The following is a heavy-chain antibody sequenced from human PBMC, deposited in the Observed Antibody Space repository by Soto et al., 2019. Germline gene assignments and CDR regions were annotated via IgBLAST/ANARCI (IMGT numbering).Heavy chain of an antibody. CDR3: AREMNVMSSEWSASEF. CDR1: VTSCRCG. Sequence: VTSCRCGTHRVSQTPSKRLEWVAVIWYDGSNKYYADSVKGRFTISRDNSKNTLYLQMNSLRAEDTAVYYCAREMNVMSSEWSASEFRVHGTLVTVSP. J-gene: IGHJ4*01. D-gene: IGHD3-3*01. CDR2: IWYDGSNK. V-gene: IGHV3-33*01.